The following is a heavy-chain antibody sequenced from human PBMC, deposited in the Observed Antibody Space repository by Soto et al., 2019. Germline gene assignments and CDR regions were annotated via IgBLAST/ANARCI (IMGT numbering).Heavy chain of an antibody. V-gene: IGHV3-23*01. Sequence: EVQLLESGGGLVQPGGSLRLSCAASGFTFSSYAMSWVRQAPGKGLEWVSAISGSGGSTYYADSVKGRFTISRDNSKNTLYMQMNSLRADDTAVYYCAKETMDAGWLYDYWGQGTLVTVSS. D-gene: IGHD3-9*01. CDR3: AKETMDAGWLYDY. CDR1: GFTFSSYA. CDR2: ISGSGGST. J-gene: IGHJ4*02.